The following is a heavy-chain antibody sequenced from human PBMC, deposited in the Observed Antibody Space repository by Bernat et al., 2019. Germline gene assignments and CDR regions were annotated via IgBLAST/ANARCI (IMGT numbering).Heavy chain of an antibody. CDR2: ISESGSST. Sequence: EVQLLESGGGLVQPGGSLRISCAASGFSFNINAMSWVRQAPGRGLEWVSSISESGSSTFYADSVKGRFTISRDNSKNTLYLQMNSLRAEDTAVYYCEKDEVVGVRAGFDYWGQGTLVTVSS. D-gene: IGHD1-26*01. CDR3: EKDEVVGVRAGFDY. CDR1: GFSFNINA. J-gene: IGHJ4*02. V-gene: IGHV3-23*01.